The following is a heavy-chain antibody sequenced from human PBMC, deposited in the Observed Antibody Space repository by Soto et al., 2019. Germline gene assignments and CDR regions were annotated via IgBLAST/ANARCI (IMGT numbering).Heavy chain of an antibody. CDR1: GFTFSTYW. CDR2: LKGDGSMT. CDR3: ARGGLYAYYQDN. D-gene: IGHD3-16*01. V-gene: IGHV3-74*01. Sequence: EVQLVESGGGVVQPGESLRLSCTASGFTFSTYWMHWVSQAPGKGLVWLSRLKGDGSMTDYAESVKGRFTISRDNAENTLYLQMNGLRAEYTAIYYCARGGLYAYYQDNWGQGTLVTVSS. J-gene: IGHJ4*02.